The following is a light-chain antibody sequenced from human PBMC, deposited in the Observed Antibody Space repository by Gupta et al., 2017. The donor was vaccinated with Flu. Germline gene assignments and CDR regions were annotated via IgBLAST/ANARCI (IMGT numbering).Light chain of an antibody. CDR1: QSISSW. J-gene: IGKJ1*01. CDR2: KAS. V-gene: IGKV1-5*03. Sequence: DIQMTQSPSTLSASVGDRVTITCRASQSISSWLAWYQQKPGKAPKLLIYKASSLESGVPSRFSASGSGTEFTLTISSLQPDDFATYYCQQDNGSSRTFGEGTKVEIK. CDR3: QQDNGSSRT.